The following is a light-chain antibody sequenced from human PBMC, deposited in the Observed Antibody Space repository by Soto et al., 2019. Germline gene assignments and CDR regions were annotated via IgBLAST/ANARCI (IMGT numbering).Light chain of an antibody. CDR1: QSVSSS. CDR2: GAS. V-gene: IGKV3D-15*01. CDR3: QQYHKWPPIT. Sequence: EIVMTQSPATLSVSPGERAPLSCRASQSVSSSLAWYQQKPGQAPRLLIYGASNRATGIPARFSGSGSGTDFTLTISSLQSEDSAVYYCQQYHKWPPITFGQGTRLAIK. J-gene: IGKJ5*01.